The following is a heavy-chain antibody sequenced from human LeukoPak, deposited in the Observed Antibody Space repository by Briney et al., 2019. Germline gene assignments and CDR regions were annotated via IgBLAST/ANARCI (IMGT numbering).Heavy chain of an antibody. CDR2: IYPRDSDT. D-gene: IGHD2-2*01. J-gene: IGHJ4*02. Sequence: GESLKISCKGSGYSFTTYWIGWVRQMPGKGLEWMGIIYPRDSDTRYSPSFQGQVTISADKSINTAYLQWSSLKASDTALYYCARPGYCTTSSCSGVENWGQGTLVTVSS. V-gene: IGHV5-51*01. CDR1: GYSFTTYW. CDR3: ARPGYCTTSSCSGVEN.